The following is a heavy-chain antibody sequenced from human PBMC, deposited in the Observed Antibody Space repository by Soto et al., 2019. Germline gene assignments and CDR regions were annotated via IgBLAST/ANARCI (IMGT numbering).Heavy chain of an antibody. J-gene: IGHJ4*02. CDR2: IDGGDGSK. Sequence: EVQRLESGGGLAQPGGSLRLSCAASGFTFNKYTMTWIRQAPGDGLVSLSTIDGGDGSKFYTDSVKGRFTITRDNSDKTMYRQKESKRVEDTTVYYYKKRGLDGVVDVESHFDYWGPGALLTVSS. D-gene: IGHD2-21*01. V-gene: IGHV3-23*01. CDR3: KKRGLDGVVDVESHFDY. CDR1: GFTFNKYT.